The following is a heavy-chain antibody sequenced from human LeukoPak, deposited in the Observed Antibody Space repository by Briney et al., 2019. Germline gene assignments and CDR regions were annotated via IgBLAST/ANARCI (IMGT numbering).Heavy chain of an antibody. V-gene: IGHV1-2*02. D-gene: IGHD4-17*01. Sequence: PWASVKVSCKASGYTFTGYYMHWVRQAPGQGLEWMGWINPNSGGTNYAQKFQGRVTMTRDTSISTAYMELSRLRSDDTAVYYCARGDDYGDPTLYLGYYGMDVWGQGTTVTVSS. CDR3: ARGDDYGDPTLYLGYYGMDV. CDR2: INPNSGGT. J-gene: IGHJ6*02. CDR1: GYTFTGYY.